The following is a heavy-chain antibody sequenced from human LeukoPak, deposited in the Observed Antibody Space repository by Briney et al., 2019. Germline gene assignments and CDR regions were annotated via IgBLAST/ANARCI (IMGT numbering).Heavy chain of an antibody. J-gene: IGHJ3*01. CDR3: ARPLVSSNYEGFDL. CDR2: IQPDDSDT. CDR1: GFSSTTFW. D-gene: IGHD3-16*01. Sequence: GESLTISCRLSGFSSTTFWIAWVRQMPGKGPECMGVIQPDDSDTTYSPSLQGHVSISADKSINTAFLQWSSLEASDTAMYYCARPLVSSNYEGFDLWGQGTLVAVSS. V-gene: IGHV5-51*01.